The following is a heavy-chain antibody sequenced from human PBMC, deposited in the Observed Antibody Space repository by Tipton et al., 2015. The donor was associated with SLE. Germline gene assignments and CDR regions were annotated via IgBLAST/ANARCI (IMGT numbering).Heavy chain of an antibody. D-gene: IGHD1-14*01. CDR1: GDSISSYY. V-gene: IGHV4-59*08. CDR2: IYSSGST. Sequence: TLSLTCTVSGDSISSYYWHWIRQPPGKGLEWIGYIYSSGSTSYNPSLKSRVTMSIDTSENHFSLKLSSVSAADTAVYYCARHVPELGYYYYGMDVWGQGTTVTVSS. J-gene: IGHJ6*02. CDR3: ARHVPELGYYYYGMDV.